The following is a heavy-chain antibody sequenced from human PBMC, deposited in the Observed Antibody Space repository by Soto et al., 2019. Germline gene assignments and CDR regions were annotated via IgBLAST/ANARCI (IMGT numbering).Heavy chain of an antibody. CDR3: ARAGIDCGGDSYIYVY. CDR1: GGTFSSYA. CDR2: IIPLFGTA. Sequence: QVQLVQSGAEVKKPGSSVKVSCKASGGTFSSYAIRWVRPAPGQGLEWMGGIIPLFGTANYAQKFQGRVTMTADEATSTAYMELSSLRPEDTAGYYGARAGIDCGGDSYIYVYWGQGTLVTVSS. D-gene: IGHD2-21*02. J-gene: IGHJ4*02. V-gene: IGHV1-69*12.